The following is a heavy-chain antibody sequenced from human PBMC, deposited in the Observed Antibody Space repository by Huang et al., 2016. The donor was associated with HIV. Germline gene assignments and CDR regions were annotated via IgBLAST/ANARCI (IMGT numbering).Heavy chain of an antibody. CDR1: GYTFTSYG. V-gene: IGHV1-18*01. Sequence: QIQLMQSGPELKQPGASVKVSCKASGYTFTSYGITWVRQAPGQGPEWLGWITASSGDTEYAKKVHGRVTFTTDTTTNIAYKELRSLRSDDTAKYYCARDPKYHRIGYYRQRRGIDIWGQGTMVIVSS. D-gene: IGHD3-22*01. J-gene: IGHJ3*02. CDR3: ARDPKYHRIGYYRQRRGIDI. CDR2: ITASSGDT.